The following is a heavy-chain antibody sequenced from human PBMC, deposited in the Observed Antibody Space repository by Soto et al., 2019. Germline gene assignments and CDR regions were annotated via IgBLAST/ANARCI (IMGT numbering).Heavy chain of an antibody. CDR3: ARGLAGQGDYGMDV. J-gene: IGHJ6*02. CDR2: ISTYNGHT. CDR1: GYTFADYG. Sequence: ASVKVSCKASGYTFADYGISWVRQAPGQGLEWMGWISTYNGHTNYAQKFQGRVTITADESTSTAYMELSSLRSEDTAVYYCARGLAGQGDYGMDVWGQGTTVTVSS. D-gene: IGHD3-16*01. V-gene: IGHV1-18*01.